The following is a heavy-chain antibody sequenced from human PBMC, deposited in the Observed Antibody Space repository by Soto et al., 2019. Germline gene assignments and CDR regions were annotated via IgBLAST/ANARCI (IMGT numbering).Heavy chain of an antibody. D-gene: IGHD6-19*01. CDR1: GFTFSNYG. J-gene: IGHJ4*02. CDR2: IWYDGSNK. Sequence: GGSLRLSCAASGFTFSNYGMHWVRQAPGKGLEWVAVIWYDGSNKYYADSVKGRFTISRDNSKNTLYLQMNSLRAEDTAVYYCAKEYSSGWYYFDYWGQGTLVTVSS. CDR3: AKEYSSGWYYFDY. V-gene: IGHV3-33*06.